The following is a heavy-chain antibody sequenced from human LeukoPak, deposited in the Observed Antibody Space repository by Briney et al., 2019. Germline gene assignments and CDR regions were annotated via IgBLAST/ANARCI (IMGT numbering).Heavy chain of an antibody. CDR3: ARMVWFGEQQDY. CDR1: GFTFSSYN. Sequence: GGSLRLSCAASGFTFSSYNMNWVRQAPGKGLEWVSVIYSGGSTYYADSVKGRFTISRDNSKNTLHLQMNSLRAEDTAVYYCARMVWFGEQQDYWGQGTLVTVSS. J-gene: IGHJ4*02. V-gene: IGHV3-66*01. D-gene: IGHD3-10*01. CDR2: IYSGGST.